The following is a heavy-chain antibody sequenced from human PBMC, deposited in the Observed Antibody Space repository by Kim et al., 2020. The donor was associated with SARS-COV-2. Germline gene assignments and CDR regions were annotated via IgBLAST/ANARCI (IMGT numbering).Heavy chain of an antibody. CDR1: GFTFSSYA. D-gene: IGHD5-18*01. Sequence: GGSLRLSCAASGFTFSSYAMSWVRQAPGKGLEWVSSFSGSGGSTYYADSVKGRFTISRDNSKNTLYLQMNSLRAEDTAVYYCAKGVDTAIIGYDSWGQGTLVTVSS. CDR3: AKGVDTAIIGYDS. J-gene: IGHJ5*01. CDR2: FSGSGGST. V-gene: IGHV3-23*01.